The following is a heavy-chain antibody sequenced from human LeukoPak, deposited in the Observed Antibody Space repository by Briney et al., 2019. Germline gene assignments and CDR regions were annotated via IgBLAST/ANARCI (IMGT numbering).Heavy chain of an antibody. CDR3: AKVRWDNSGWYYLDS. Sequence: GGSLRLSCAASGFTFSTFDMIWVRQPPGKGLEWVSSIFPSGGEIHYADSVRGRFTISRDNSKSTLLLQMNSLRAEDTAVYYCAKVRWDNSGWYYLDSWGQGTLVTVSS. V-gene: IGHV3-23*01. D-gene: IGHD6-19*01. CDR2: IFPSGGEI. CDR1: GFTFSTFD. J-gene: IGHJ4*02.